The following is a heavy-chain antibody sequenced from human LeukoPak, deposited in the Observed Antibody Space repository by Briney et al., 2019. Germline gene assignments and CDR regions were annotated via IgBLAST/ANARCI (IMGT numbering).Heavy chain of an antibody. Sequence: PGRSLRLSCAASGFTFDDYAMHWVRQAPGKGLEWVSGISWNSGSIGYADSVKGRFTISRDNAKNSLYLQMNSLRAEDTALYYCARDPYSGNYGTYYYYYMDVWGKGTTVTISS. CDR3: ARDPYSGNYGTYYYYYMDV. D-gene: IGHD1-26*01. CDR2: ISWNSGSI. J-gene: IGHJ6*03. CDR1: GFTFDDYA. V-gene: IGHV3-9*01.